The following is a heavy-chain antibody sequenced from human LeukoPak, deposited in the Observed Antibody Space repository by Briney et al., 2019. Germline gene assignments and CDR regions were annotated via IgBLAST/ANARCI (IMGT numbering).Heavy chain of an antibody. CDR3: ARPENIAAAGLFDY. CDR2: INHSGST. Sequence: PSETLSLTCAVYGGSFSGYYWSWIRQPPGKGLEWIGEINHSGSTNYNPSLKSRVTISVDTSKNQFSLKLSSVTAADTAVYYRARPENIAAAGLFDYWGQGTLVTVSS. CDR1: GGSFSGYY. D-gene: IGHD6-13*01. V-gene: IGHV4-34*01. J-gene: IGHJ4*02.